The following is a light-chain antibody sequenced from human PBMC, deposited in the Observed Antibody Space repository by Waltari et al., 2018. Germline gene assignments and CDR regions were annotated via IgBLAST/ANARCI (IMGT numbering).Light chain of an antibody. CDR1: ESPVSSDGNTY. CDR2: KVS. CDR3: MQGIHRPWT. J-gene: IGKJ1*01. V-gene: IGKV2-30*01. Sequence: DVVMTQSPLSLPVILGQPASISCRTSESPVSSDGNTYLNWFQKRPGQPPRRLIFKVSNRDSGVPDRFSGSGSGTDFTLRISRVEAEDVGVYYCMQGIHRPWTFGQGTKVEIK.